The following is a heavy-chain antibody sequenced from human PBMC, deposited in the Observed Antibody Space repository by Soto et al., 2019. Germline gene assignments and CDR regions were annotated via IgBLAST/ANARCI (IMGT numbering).Heavy chain of an antibody. Sequence: QVQLVQSGAEVKKPGSSVKVSCKASGGTFSSYAISWVRQAPGQGLEWLGGIIPIFGTANYAQKFQGRVTITADESTSTAYMELSSQRSEDMAVHYCARNVVVTATHYWYFDLWGRVTLVTVSS. CDR3: ARNVVVTATHYWYFDL. CDR1: GGTFSSYA. D-gene: IGHD2-21*02. J-gene: IGHJ2*01. V-gene: IGHV1-69*01. CDR2: IIPIFGTA.